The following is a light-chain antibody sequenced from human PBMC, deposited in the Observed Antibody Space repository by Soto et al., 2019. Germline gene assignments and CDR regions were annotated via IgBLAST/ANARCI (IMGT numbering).Light chain of an antibody. CDR2: EVN. J-gene: IGLJ2*01. V-gene: IGLV2-23*02. CDR3: CSYAGGATVV. Sequence: QSVLTQPASVSGSPGQSITISCTGTSSDVGAYNLVSWYQQHPGKAPKLLIYEVNKRPSGASDRFSGSRSGSTASLTISGLQAEDEADYHCCSYAGGATVVFGGGTKLTV. CDR1: SSDVGAYNL.